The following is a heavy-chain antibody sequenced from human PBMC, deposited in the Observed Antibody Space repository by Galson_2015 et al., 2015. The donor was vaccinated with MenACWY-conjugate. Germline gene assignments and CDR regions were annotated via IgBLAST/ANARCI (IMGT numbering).Heavy chain of an antibody. Sequence: SETLSLTCTVSGGSISSYYWSWIRQPPGKGLEWIGYIYYSGSTNYNPSLKSRVTISVDTSKNQFSLKLSSVTAADTAVYYCARDRQQLGFDYWGQGTLVNVSS. V-gene: IGHV4-59*01. CDR2: IYYSGST. CDR1: GGSISSYY. D-gene: IGHD6-13*01. CDR3: ARDRQQLGFDY. J-gene: IGHJ4*02.